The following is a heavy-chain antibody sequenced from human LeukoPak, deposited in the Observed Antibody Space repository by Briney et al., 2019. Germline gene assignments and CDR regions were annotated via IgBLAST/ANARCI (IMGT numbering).Heavy chain of an antibody. D-gene: IGHD6-13*01. CDR3: AKDTTAVVGTVYMDV. CDR1: GFTFSNYD. CDR2: ISNTGDII. J-gene: IGHJ6*03. Sequence: PGGSLRLSCAASGFTFSNYDMNWVRQAPGKGLEWISHISNTGDIIHYADSVEGRFTISRDNAKNSLYLQMNSLRAEDTAVYYCAKDTTAVVGTVYMDVWGTGTTATISS. V-gene: IGHV3-48*03.